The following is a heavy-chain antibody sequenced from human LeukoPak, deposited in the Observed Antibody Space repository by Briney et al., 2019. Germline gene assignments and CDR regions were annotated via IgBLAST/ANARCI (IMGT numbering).Heavy chain of an antibody. CDR3: ARDRGYSYGYYYGMDV. J-gene: IGHJ6*02. D-gene: IGHD5-18*01. CDR2: IYNSGST. CDR1: GGSISSYY. V-gene: IGHV4-59*01. Sequence: SETLSLTCTVSGGSISSYYWSWIRQPPGKGLEWIGYIYNSGSTNYNPSLRSRVTISVDTSKNQFSLKLSSVTAADTAVYYCARDRGYSYGYYYGMDVWGQGTTVTVSS.